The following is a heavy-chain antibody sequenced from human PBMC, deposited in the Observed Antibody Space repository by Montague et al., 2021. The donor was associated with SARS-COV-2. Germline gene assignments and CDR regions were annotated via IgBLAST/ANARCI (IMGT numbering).Heavy chain of an antibody. CDR1: GDSITNNYY. D-gene: IGHD2-21*01. Sequence: SETLSLTCTVSGDSITNNYYWGWIRQPPGKGLEWIGTIYHSGTTYYNPSLKSRVTISVGTSNNQFSLKLTSVTAADTAVYYCARRHIVASNRAFDYWGQGTLVTVSS. CDR3: ARRHIVASNRAFDY. J-gene: IGHJ4*02. CDR2: IYHSGTT. V-gene: IGHV4-38-2*02.